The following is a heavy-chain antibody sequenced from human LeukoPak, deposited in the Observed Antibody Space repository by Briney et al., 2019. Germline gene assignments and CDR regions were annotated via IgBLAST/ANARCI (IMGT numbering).Heavy chain of an antibody. D-gene: IGHD3-10*01. J-gene: IGHJ2*01. V-gene: IGHV4-39*01. CDR1: GDSISSSDHY. CDR2: VSQSGNT. CDR3: ARHLYYSASAFWYIDL. Sequence: SETLSLTCTLSGDSISSSDHYWVWIRQSPGKGLEWIGSVSQSGNTYYKSSLKSRVTVSIDTSKNEFSLILTSVTAADTAEYYCARHLYYSASAFWYIDLWGRGTLVIVSP.